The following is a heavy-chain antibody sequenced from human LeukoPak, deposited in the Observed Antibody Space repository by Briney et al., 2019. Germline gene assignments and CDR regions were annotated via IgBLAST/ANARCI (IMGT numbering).Heavy chain of an antibody. D-gene: IGHD1-26*01. CDR1: GYTFTGYY. CDR3: ARAWEPGLYGMDV. V-gene: IGHV1-2*04. CDR2: INPNSGGT. J-gene: IGHJ6*02. Sequence: ASVKVSCKASGYTFTGYYMHWVRQAPGQGLEWMGWINPNSGGTNYAQKFQGWVTMTRDTSISTAYMVLSRLRSDDTAVYYCARAWEPGLYGMDVWGQGTTVTVSS.